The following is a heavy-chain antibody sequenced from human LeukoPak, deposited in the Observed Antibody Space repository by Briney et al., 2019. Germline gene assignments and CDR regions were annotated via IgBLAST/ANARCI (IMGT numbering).Heavy chain of an antibody. CDR1: GFSFNSYA. CDR3: AKGSHSTGWFYFDY. CDR2: ISGSGDKT. D-gene: IGHD2/OR15-2a*01. Sequence: PPGGSLRLSCAASGFSFNSYAMTWVRQAPGKGLEWVSVISGSGDKTYYADSVKGRFTISRDNSKNTLYLQMHSLRAEDTAKYYCAKGSHSTGWFYFDYWGQGTLVTVSS. V-gene: IGHV3-23*01. J-gene: IGHJ4*02.